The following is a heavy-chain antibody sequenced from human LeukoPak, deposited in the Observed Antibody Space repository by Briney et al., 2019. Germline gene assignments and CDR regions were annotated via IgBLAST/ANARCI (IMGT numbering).Heavy chain of an antibody. Sequence: SETLSLTCAVYGGSFSGNYWSWIRQPPGKGLEWIGEINHSGSTNYNPSLKSRVTISVDTSKNQFSLKLSSVTAADTAVYYCARVGYSYGSAFDIWGQGTMVTVSS. V-gene: IGHV4-34*01. CDR1: GGSFSGNY. CDR2: INHSGST. CDR3: ARVGYSYGSAFDI. D-gene: IGHD5-18*01. J-gene: IGHJ3*02.